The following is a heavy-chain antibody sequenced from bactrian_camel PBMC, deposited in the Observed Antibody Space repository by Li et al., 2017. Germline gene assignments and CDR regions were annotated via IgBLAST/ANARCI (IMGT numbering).Heavy chain of an antibody. D-gene: IGHD1*01. CDR2: ISARGST. J-gene: IGHJ4*01. CDR3: AVDFVCGGFWRTPGKVTALPSDFTY. Sequence: VQLVESGRGSVQAGGSLRLSCLASEYKESLACVGWFRQVPGREREGVAAISARGSTYCSDSVKGRFTISVDNAKKTIHLQMNDLKVEDTGMYTCAVDFVCGGFWRTPGKVTALPSDFTYWGQGTQVTVS. CDR1: EYKESLAC. V-gene: IGHV3S53*01.